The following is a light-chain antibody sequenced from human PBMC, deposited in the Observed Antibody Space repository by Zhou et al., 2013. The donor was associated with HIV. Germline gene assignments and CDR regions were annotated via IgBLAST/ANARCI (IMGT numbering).Light chain of an antibody. CDR3: CSYASSRIL. CDR2: EVS. Sequence: QSALTQPPSASGSPGQSVTISCTGTSSDVGGYNYVSWYQQHPGKAPKLTIYEVSKRPSGVPDRFSGSKSGNTASLTISGLQAEDEADYFCCSYASSRILFGGGTKLTVL. CDR1: SSDVGGYNY. J-gene: IGLJ3*02. V-gene: IGLV2-8*01.